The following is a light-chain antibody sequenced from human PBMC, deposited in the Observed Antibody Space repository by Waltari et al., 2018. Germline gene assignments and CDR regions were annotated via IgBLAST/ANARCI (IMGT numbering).Light chain of an antibody. Sequence: EIVMTQYPVTLSVSPGERATLSCRASQTVSNNLAWYQQKPGQAPRLLIYGASTRATGIPARFSGSGSGTDFTLTISSLQSEDFAVYQCQHYNKWPPAFGQGTKVEIK. J-gene: IGKJ1*01. CDR2: GAS. V-gene: IGKV3-15*01. CDR3: QHYNKWPPA. CDR1: QTVSNN.